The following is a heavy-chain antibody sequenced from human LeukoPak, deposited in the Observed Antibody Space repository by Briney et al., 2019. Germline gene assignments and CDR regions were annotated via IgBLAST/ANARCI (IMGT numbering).Heavy chain of an antibody. Sequence: TSVKVSCKASGFTFSTSAVQWVRQARGQRLEWIGWIVVGSGDTKYAQELQGRLTITRDMSTNTAYMELSSLRSEDTAVYYCARDTPYYGSGSFLARPADYWGQGTLVTVSS. CDR2: IVVGSGDT. V-gene: IGHV1-58*01. J-gene: IGHJ4*02. CDR3: ARDTPYYGSGSFLARPADY. CDR1: GFTFSTSA. D-gene: IGHD3-10*01.